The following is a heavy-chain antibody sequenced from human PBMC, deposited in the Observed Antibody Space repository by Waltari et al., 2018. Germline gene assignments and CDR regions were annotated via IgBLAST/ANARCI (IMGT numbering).Heavy chain of an antibody. J-gene: IGHJ5*02. V-gene: IGHV4-39*01. CDR2: IYYSGRT. CDR1: GGSISRSPFY. CDR3: ARHWKKSGYRFDP. D-gene: IGHD5-12*01. Sequence: QLQLQESGPGLVKPSETLSLTCTVSGGSISRSPFYWGWIRQSPGKGLEWIGSIYYSGRTDYNPTLESRVTISGDTSKNQFSLKLSSVTAADTAVYYCARHWKKSGYRFDPWGQGTLVTVSS.